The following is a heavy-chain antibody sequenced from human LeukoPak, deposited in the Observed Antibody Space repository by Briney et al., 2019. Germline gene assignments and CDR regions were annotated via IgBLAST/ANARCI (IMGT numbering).Heavy chain of an antibody. J-gene: IGHJ4*02. V-gene: IGHV3-20*04. Sequence: GGSLRLSCAASGFTFSSYGMSWVRQAPGKGLEWVSGINWNGGSTGYADSVKGRFTIARDNAKNSLYLQMNSLRAEDTALYYCAREKPFYDSSGYYYPIAFDYWGQGTLVTVSS. CDR3: AREKPFYDSSGYYYPIAFDY. D-gene: IGHD3-22*01. CDR1: GFTFSSYG. CDR2: INWNGGST.